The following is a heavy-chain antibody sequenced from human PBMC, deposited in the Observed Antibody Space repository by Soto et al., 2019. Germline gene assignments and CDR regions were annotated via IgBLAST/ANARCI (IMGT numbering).Heavy chain of an antibody. CDR2: IWYDGSNK. Sequence: GGSLRLSCAASGFTFSSYGMHWVRQAPGKGLEWVAVIWYDGSNKYYADSVKGRFTISRDNSKNTLYLQMNSLRAEDTAVYYCARDGVREQQLDYWGQGTLVTVSS. CDR1: GFTFSSYG. J-gene: IGHJ4*02. V-gene: IGHV3-33*01. D-gene: IGHD6-13*01. CDR3: ARDGVREQQLDY.